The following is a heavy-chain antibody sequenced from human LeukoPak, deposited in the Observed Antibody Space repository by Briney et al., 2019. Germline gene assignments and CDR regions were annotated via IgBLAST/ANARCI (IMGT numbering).Heavy chain of an antibody. V-gene: IGHV4-39*07. CDR1: GGSISSSSYY. D-gene: IGHD3-10*01. Sequence: SETLSLTCTVSGGSISSSSYYWGWIRQPPGKGLEWIGSIYYSGSTYYNPSLKSRVTISVDTSKNQFSLKLSSVTAADTAVYYCVREGKLVRGAQDAFDIWGQGTMVTVSS. J-gene: IGHJ3*02. CDR3: VREGKLVRGAQDAFDI. CDR2: IYYSGST.